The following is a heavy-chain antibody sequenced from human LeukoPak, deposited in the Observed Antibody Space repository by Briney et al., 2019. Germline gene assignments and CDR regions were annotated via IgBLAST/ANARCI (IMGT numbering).Heavy chain of an antibody. CDR3: TRLTIFDY. D-gene: IGHD3-10*01. J-gene: IGHJ4*02. V-gene: IGHV3-73*01. CDR1: GFTFSSYA. Sequence: GGSLRLSCAASGFTFSSYAMHWVRQASGKGLEWVGRIRSKANSYATAYAASVKGRFAISRDDSKNTAYLQMNSLKTEDTAVYYCTRLTIFDYWGQGTLVTVSS. CDR2: IRSKANSYAT.